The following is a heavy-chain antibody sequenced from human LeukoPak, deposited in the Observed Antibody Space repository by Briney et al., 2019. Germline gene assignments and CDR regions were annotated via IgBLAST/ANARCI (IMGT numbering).Heavy chain of an antibody. J-gene: IGHJ3*02. Sequence: GASVKVSCKASGYTFTSYAMHWVRQAPGQRLEWMGGIIPIFGTANYAQKFQGRVTITADESTSTAYMELSSLRSEDTAVYYCARDRGEIGYDSSGYAFDIWGQGTMVTVSS. CDR3: ARDRGEIGYDSSGYAFDI. CDR1: GYTFTSYA. CDR2: IIPIFGTA. D-gene: IGHD3-22*01. V-gene: IGHV1-69*13.